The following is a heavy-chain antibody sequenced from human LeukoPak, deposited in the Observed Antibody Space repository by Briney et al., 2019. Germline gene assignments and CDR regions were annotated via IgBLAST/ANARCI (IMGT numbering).Heavy chain of an antibody. CDR1: GGSFSGCY. CDR2: INHSGST. V-gene: IGHV4-34*01. Sequence: SETLSLTCAVYGGSFSGCYWSWIRQPPGKGLEWIGEINHSGSTNYNPSLKSRVTVSVDTSKNQFSLKLSSVTAADTAVYYCASTPSLGQAYDFWSGYLTRGFFDYWGQGTLVTVSS. J-gene: IGHJ4*02. D-gene: IGHD3-3*01. CDR3: ASTPSLGQAYDFWSGYLTRGFFDY.